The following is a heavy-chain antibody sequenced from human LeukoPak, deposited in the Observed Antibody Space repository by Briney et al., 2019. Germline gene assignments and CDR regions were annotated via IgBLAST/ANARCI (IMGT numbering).Heavy chain of an antibody. J-gene: IGHJ5*02. CDR2: IYYSGST. V-gene: IGHV4-59*01. CDR1: GGSISSYY. Sequence: SETLSLTCTVSGGSISSYYWSWIRQLPGKGLEWIGYIYYSGSTNYNPSLKSRVTISVDTSKNQFSLKLSSVTAADTAVYYCARDPSWEWNWFDPWGQGTLVTVSS. D-gene: IGHD3-3*01. CDR3: ARDPSWEWNWFDP.